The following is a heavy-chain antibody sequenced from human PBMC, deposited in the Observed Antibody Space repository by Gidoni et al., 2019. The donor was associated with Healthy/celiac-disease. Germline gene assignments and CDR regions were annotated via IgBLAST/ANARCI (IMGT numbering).Heavy chain of an antibody. CDR3: ARDMDYHFDY. J-gene: IGHJ4*02. CDR1: GFTFSSYG. D-gene: IGHD3-16*01. V-gene: IGHV3-33*01. Sequence: VQLVESGGGVVQPGRSLRLSCAASGFTFSSYGMHWVRQAPGKGLEWVTVIWYAGSNKYYADSVKGRFTISRDNSKNTLYLQMNSLRAEDTAVYYCARDMDYHFDYWGQGTLVTVSS. CDR2: IWYAGSNK.